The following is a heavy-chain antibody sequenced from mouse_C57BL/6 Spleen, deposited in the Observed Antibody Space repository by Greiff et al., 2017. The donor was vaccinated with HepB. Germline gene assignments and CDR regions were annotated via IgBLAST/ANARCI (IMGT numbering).Heavy chain of an antibody. CDR3: ARGPDYGSSYEDAMDY. V-gene: IGHV1-22*01. J-gene: IGHJ4*01. CDR1: GYTFTDYN. Sequence: VQLQQSGPELVKPGASVKMSCKASGYTFTDYNMHWVKQSHGKSLEWIGYINPNNGGTSYNQKFKGKATLTVNKSSSTAYMELRSLTSEDSAVYYCARGPDYGSSYEDAMDYWGQGTSVTGSS. D-gene: IGHD1-1*01. CDR2: INPNNGGT.